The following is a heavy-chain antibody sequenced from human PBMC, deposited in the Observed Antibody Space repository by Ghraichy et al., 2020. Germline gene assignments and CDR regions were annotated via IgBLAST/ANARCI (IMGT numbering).Heavy chain of an antibody. D-gene: IGHD2-2*01. J-gene: IGHJ6*01. CDR2: ISGGGGRT. V-gene: IGHV3-23*01. Sequence: GESLNISCAASGFSFSTYAVNWVRQAPGKGLEWVLGISGGGGRTKYADSVKGRFTISRDNSKDTLYLQMNSLRAEDTAVYYCAKNTVVVSAAILYYRYFGMDVWGQGTTVIVSS. CDR3: AKNTVVVSAAILYYRYFGMDV. CDR1: GFSFSTYA.